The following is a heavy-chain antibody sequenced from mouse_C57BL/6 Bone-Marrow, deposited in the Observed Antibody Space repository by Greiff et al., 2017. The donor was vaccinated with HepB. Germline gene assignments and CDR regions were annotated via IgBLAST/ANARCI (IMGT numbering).Heavy chain of an antibody. CDR1: GYTFTSYW. CDR3: ARALKN. CDR2: IDPSDSYT. Sequence: QVQLKQPGAELVRPGTSVKLSCKASGYTFTSYWMHWVKQRPGQGLEWIGVIDPSDSYTNYNQKFKGKATLTVDTSSSTAYMQLSSLTSEDSAVYYCARALKNWGQGTTLTVSS. V-gene: IGHV1-59*01. J-gene: IGHJ2*01.